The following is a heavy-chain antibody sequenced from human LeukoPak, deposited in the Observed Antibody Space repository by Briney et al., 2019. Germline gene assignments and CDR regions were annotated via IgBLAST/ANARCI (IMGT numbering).Heavy chain of an antibody. CDR2: ISSSSSTI. CDR1: GFTFSSYS. V-gene: IGHV3-48*01. J-gene: IGHJ6*02. CDR3: ARDNGGELLWFGESLDGMDV. D-gene: IGHD3-10*01. Sequence: GGSLRLSCAASGFTFSSYSMNWVRQAPGKGLEWVSYISSSSSTIYYADSVKGRFTISRDNSKNTLYLQMNSLRAEDTAVYYCARDNGGELLWFGESLDGMDVWGQGTTVTVSS.